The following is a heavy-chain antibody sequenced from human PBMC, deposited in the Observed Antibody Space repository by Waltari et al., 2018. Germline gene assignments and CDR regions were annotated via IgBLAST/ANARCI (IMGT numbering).Heavy chain of an antibody. CDR2: IYTSGST. J-gene: IGHJ4*02. CDR1: GGSISSYY. D-gene: IGHD3-3*01. Sequence: QVQLQESGPGLVKPSETLSLTCTVSGGSISSYYWSWIRQPPGKGLEWIGYIYTSGSTNYNPSLNSRVTISVDTSKNQFSLKLSSVTAADTAVYYCAGGERQEWGYYFDYWGQGTLVTVSS. V-gene: IGHV4-4*09. CDR3: AGGERQEWGYYFDY.